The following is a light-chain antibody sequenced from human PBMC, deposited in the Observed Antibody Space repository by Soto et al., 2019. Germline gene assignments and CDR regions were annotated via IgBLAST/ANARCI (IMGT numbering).Light chain of an antibody. Sequence: QSVLTQPASVSGSPGQWITISCTGTSSDVGGYNYVSWYKQKPGKAPKLVIYDVSHRPSGVSDRFFGSKSGNTASLIISRLQAEDEADYYCFSYSTSRARIFGGGTKVTVL. CDR2: DVS. J-gene: IGLJ2*01. V-gene: IGLV2-14*01. CDR1: SSDVGGYNY. CDR3: FSYSTSRARI.